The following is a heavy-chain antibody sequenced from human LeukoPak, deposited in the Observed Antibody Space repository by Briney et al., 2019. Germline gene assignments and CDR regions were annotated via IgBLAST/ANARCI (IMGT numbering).Heavy chain of an antibody. CDR1: GFTFSSYS. CDR2: ISSSSSTI. V-gene: IGHV3-48*01. CDR3: ARGRETYDFWSVTYYYYMDV. J-gene: IGHJ6*03. D-gene: IGHD3-3*01. Sequence: GGSLRLSCAASGFTFSSYSMNWVRQAPGKGLEWVSYISSSSSTIYYADSVKGRFTISRDNAKNSLYLQMNSLRAEDTAVYYCARGRETYDFWSVTYYYYMDVWGKGTTVTVSS.